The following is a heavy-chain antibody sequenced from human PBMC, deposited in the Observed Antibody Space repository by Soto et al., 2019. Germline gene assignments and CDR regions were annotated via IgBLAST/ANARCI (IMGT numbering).Heavy chain of an antibody. Sequence: QVQLVQSGAEVKKPGSSLKVSCKTSGASFSTSGISWVRQAPGQGLEWMGGIIPLFGTPKYARKVQGRVSITAAESATTLYMELSSLSTDDTAVYYGARASSAVWGDGRCYRLDSSFDPWGQGSLVIVSS. V-gene: IGHV1-69*01. D-gene: IGHD2-15*01. J-gene: IGHJ5*02. CDR2: IIPLFGTP. CDR3: ARASSAVWGDGRCYRLDSSFDP. CDR1: GASFSTSG.